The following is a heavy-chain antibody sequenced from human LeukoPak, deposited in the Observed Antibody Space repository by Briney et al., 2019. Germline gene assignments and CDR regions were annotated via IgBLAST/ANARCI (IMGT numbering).Heavy chain of an antibody. CDR2: IDHSGWT. CDR1: GGSISNNNW. Sequence: SETLSLTCAVSGGSISNNNWWNWVRQPPGTGLEWIGEIDHSGWTKYSPSLKSRVTISVDKSKNQFSLKLSSVTAADTAVYYCAGNYGSGSFDYWGQGTLVTVSS. D-gene: IGHD3-10*01. V-gene: IGHV4-4*02. CDR3: AGNYGSGSFDY. J-gene: IGHJ4*02.